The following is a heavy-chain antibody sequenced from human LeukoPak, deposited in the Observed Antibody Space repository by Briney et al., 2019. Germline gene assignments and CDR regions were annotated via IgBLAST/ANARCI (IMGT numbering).Heavy chain of an antibody. CDR1: GGSFSSYF. Sequence: PSETLSLTCSVSGGSFSSYFWSWVRQPAGKGLEWIGRIYPSGNTNYNPSLKSRVTLSVDTSKTQFSLRLSSVTAADTAVYYCAREDSGSYYNYYYFYMDVWGKGTTVTVSS. D-gene: IGHD3-10*01. CDR2: IYPSGNT. V-gene: IGHV4-4*07. CDR3: AREDSGSYYNYYYFYMDV. J-gene: IGHJ6*03.